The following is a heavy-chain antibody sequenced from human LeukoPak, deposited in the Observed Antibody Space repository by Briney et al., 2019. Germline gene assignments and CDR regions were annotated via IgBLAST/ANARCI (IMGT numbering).Heavy chain of an antibody. CDR1: GFTFSSFA. V-gene: IGHV3-30-3*01. J-gene: IGHJ4*02. CDR3: ARDQPGSGSSSAFDN. Sequence: VGSLRLSCAASGFTFSSFAIHWVRQTPGKGLEWVGAISHDGNNKFYADSLKARFTISRDDSKNTLYLQMSSLRPDDTAVYYCARDQPGSGSSSAFDNWGQGTLVTVSS. CDR2: ISHDGNNK. D-gene: IGHD3-10*01.